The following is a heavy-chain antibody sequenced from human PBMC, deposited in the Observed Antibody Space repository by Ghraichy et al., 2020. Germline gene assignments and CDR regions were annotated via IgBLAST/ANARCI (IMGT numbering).Heavy chain of an antibody. J-gene: IGHJ4*02. Sequence: SETLSPTCTVSGGSISSYYWSWIRQPPGKGLEWIGYIYYSGSTNYNPSLKSRVTISVDTSKNQFSLKLSSVTAADTAVYYCARGGDGYNFGGAYFDYWGQGTLVTVSS. CDR1: GGSISSYY. V-gene: IGHV4-59*08. CDR2: IYYSGST. D-gene: IGHD5-24*01. CDR3: ARGGDGYNFGGAYFDY.